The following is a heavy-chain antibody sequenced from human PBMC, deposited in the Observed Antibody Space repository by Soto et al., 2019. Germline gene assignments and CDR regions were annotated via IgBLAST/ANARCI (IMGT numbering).Heavy chain of an antibody. D-gene: IGHD3-10*01. CDR3: ASMVRGVISGMDV. CDR2: IYYSGST. V-gene: IGHV4-30-4*01. Sequence: SEPHLLSYSIAGGSISNGNYRWNCVRQPPGKGLEWIGYIYYSGSTYYNPSLKSRVTISVDTSKNQFSLKLSSVTAADTAVYYCASMVRGVISGMDVWGQGTTVTVSS. J-gene: IGHJ6*02. CDR1: GGSISNGNYR.